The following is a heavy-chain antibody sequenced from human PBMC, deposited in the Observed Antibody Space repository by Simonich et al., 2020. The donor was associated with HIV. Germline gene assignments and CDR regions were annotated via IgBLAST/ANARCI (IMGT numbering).Heavy chain of an antibody. J-gene: IGHJ4*02. CDR2: INTYNGNT. D-gene: IGHD6-19*01. V-gene: IGHV1-18*01. CDR3: ARRYSSGWYVY. CDR1: GYTFTSYD. Sequence: QVQLVQSGAEVKKPGASVKVSCKASGYTFTSYDINWVRQATGQGLEWMGWINTYNGNTNYAQKYQGRVTMTTDTSTSIAYMELRSLTSDDTAVYYCARRYSSGWYVYWGQGTLVTVSS.